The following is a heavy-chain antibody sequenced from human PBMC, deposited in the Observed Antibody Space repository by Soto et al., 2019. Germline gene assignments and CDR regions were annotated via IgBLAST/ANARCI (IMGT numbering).Heavy chain of an antibody. Sequence: GASVKVSCKASGYSFTDYGFTWVRQAPGQGLEWMGWVNTYKGNTNYAQKFQGRVTMTTDTSTSTAYMELRGLRSDDTALYYCARERGNYMYFDYWGQGTLVTVSS. J-gene: IGHJ4*02. CDR2: VNTYKGNT. D-gene: IGHD1-7*01. V-gene: IGHV1-18*01. CDR3: ARERGNYMYFDY. CDR1: GYSFTDYG.